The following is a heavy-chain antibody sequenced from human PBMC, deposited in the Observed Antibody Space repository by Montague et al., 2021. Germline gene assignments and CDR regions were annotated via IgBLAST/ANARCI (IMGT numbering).Heavy chain of an antibody. V-gene: IGHV4-39*01. CDR2: TFNTGST. CDR3: ARPRYLVAACYYSGIDP. J-gene: IGHJ5*02. D-gene: IGHD1-26*01. CDR1: GGSISSNSYY. Sequence: SETLSLTCTVSGGSISSNSYYWAWIRQPPGKGLEYVGTTFNTGSTYYSPSLKSRVTISVDTSKNQFSLKLSAVTAADTAVYYCARPRYLVAACYYSGIDPWGQGTTVTVSS.